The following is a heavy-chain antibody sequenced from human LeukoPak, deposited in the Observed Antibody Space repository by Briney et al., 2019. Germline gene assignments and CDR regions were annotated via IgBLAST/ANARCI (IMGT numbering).Heavy chain of an antibody. V-gene: IGHV4-39*07. J-gene: IGHJ6*03. D-gene: IGHD3-9*01. CDR1: GGSIRSGAYS. CDR3: ARDLYYDILTGYRLGVYYYYMDV. CDR2: IYYSGST. Sequence: PSETLSLTCTVSGGSIRSGAYSWSWIRQPPGKGLEWIGSIYYSGSTYYNPSLKSRVTISVDTSKNQFSLKLSSVTAADTAVYYCARDLYYDILTGYRLGVYYYYMDVWGKGTTVTISS.